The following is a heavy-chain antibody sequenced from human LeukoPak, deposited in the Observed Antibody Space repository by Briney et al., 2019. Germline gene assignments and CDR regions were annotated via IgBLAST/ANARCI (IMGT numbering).Heavy chain of an antibody. D-gene: IGHD2-2*01. CDR3: ARVKGPNCSSTSCYVSQGHNYYYYGMDV. CDR2: INHSGST. Sequence: KSSETLSLTCAVYGGSFSGYYWSWIRQPPGKGLEWIGEINHSGSTNYNPSLKSRVTISVDTSKNQFSLKLSSVTAADTAVYYCARVKGPNCSSTSCYVSQGHNYYYYGMDVWGKGTTVTVSS. V-gene: IGHV4-34*01. CDR1: GGSFSGYY. J-gene: IGHJ6*04.